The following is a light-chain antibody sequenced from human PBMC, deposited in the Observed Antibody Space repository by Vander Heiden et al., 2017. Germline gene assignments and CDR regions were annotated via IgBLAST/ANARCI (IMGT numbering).Light chain of an antibody. V-gene: IGLV2-23*02. J-gene: IGLJ2*01. CDR2: EVS. CDR3: CSYADSHVV. Sequence: QSALTQPASVSGPPGQSLTISCTGTRSDVGTSNLVSWYQHHPGKAPKLMIYEVSKRPSGVSNRFSGSKAGNTASLTISGLQAEDEADYYCCSYADSHVVFGGGTKLTVL. CDR1: RSDVGTSNL.